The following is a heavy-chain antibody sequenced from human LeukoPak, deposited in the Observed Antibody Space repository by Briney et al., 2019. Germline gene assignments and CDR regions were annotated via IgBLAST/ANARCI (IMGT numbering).Heavy chain of an antibody. D-gene: IGHD2-21*02. CDR1: GGTFSSYA. J-gene: IGHJ4*02. CDR2: IIPIFGTA. Sequence: SVKVSCKASGGTFSSYAISWVRQAPGQGLEWMGGIIPIFGTANYAQKFQGRVTITADESTSTAYMELSSLRSEDTAVYYCARALNQLVVTAIFDYWGQGTLVTVSS. V-gene: IGHV1-69*13. CDR3: ARALNQLVVTAIFDY.